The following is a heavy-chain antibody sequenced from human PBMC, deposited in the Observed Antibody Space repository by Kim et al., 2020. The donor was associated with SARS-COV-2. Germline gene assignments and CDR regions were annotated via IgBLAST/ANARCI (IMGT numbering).Heavy chain of an antibody. V-gene: IGHV3-30*04. D-gene: IGHD6-19*01. J-gene: IGHJ6*02. CDR3: ARSMDLAVACTRFYRAAYYYYYGMDV. CDR2: ISYDGSNK. CDR1: GFTFSSYA. Sequence: GGSLRLSCAASGFTFSSYAMHWVRQAPGKGLEWVAVISYDGSNKYYADSVKGRFTISRDNSKNTLYLQMNSLRAEDTAVYYCARSMDLAVACTRFYRAAYYYYYGMDVWGQGTTVTVSS.